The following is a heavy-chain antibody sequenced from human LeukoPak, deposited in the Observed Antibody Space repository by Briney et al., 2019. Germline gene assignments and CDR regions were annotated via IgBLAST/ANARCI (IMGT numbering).Heavy chain of an antibody. CDR2: ISGSGGST. V-gene: IGHV3-23*01. CDR3: AKGNYDYVWGSLGAFDI. Sequence: PGGSLRLSCAASGFTFSSYAMSWVRQAPGKGLEWVSAISGSGGSTYYADSVKGRFTISRDNSKNTLYLQMNSLRAEDTAVYYCAKGNYDYVWGSLGAFDIWGQGTVVTVSS. CDR1: GFTFSSYA. D-gene: IGHD3-16*01. J-gene: IGHJ3*02.